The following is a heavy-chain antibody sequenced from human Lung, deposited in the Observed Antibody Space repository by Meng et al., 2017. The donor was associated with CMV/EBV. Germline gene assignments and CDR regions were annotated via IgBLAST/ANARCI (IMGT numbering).Heavy chain of an antibody. V-gene: IGHV3-23*01. D-gene: IGHD2-2*01. Sequence: GESLKISCAASGFTFSSYAMSWVRQAPGKGLEWVSAISGSGGSTYYADSVKGRLTISRDNSKNTLYLQMNSLRAEDTAVYYCAKDSPIVVVPAAIIPSNYWGQGTLVTVSS. CDR1: GFTFSSYA. CDR2: ISGSGGST. CDR3: AKDSPIVVVPAAIIPSNY. J-gene: IGHJ4*02.